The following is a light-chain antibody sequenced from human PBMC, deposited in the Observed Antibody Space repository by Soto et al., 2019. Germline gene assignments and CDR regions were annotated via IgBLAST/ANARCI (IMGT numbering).Light chain of an antibody. CDR1: QSVSSY. V-gene: IGKV3-11*01. Sequence: EIVLTQSPATLSLSPGERATLSCRASQSVSSYLAWYQQKPGQAPRLLIYDASSRATGIPARFSGSGSGTVVTLAIRSIATEDCAVYYCPPRSNWPHTVRGVMKTEIK. CDR2: DAS. J-gene: IGKJ4*01. CDR3: PPRSNWPHT.